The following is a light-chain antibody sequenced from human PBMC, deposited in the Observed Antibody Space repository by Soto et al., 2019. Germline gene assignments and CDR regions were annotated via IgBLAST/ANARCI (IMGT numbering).Light chain of an antibody. CDR2: EGS. V-gene: IGLV2-23*01. CDR1: SSDVGGYDL. J-gene: IGLJ3*02. CDR3: CAYVSSNTLL. Sequence: QSVLTQPASVSGSPGQSITISGTGTSSDVGGYDLVSWYQQHPGKAPKLIIYEGSKRPSGISNRFSGSKSGNTASLIISGLQGDDEGDYYCCAYVSSNTLLFGGGTTLTVL.